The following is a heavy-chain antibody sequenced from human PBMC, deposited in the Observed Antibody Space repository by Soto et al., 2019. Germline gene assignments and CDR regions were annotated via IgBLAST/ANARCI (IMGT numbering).Heavy chain of an antibody. Sequence: ASVKVSCKTSGYTFSDYDINWVRQATGQGLEWIGWMNPNSGETGYAQTFQGRVTMTRSVSLTTAYLELGSLRSEDTAVYYCARVAVAARPRWYNWFDPWGQGTLVTVSS. J-gene: IGHJ5*02. V-gene: IGHV1-8*02. D-gene: IGHD2-15*01. CDR2: MNPNSGET. CDR1: GYTFSDYD. CDR3: ARVAVAARPRWYNWFDP.